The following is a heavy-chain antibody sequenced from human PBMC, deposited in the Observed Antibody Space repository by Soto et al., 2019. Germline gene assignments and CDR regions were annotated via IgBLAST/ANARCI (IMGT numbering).Heavy chain of an antibody. CDR2: ISYDSTKT. CDR1: GFSFNSYG. V-gene: IGHV3-30*03. J-gene: IGHJ6*02. D-gene: IGHD2-8*02. Sequence: XVSLRLSCAACGFSFNSYGMHWVRQGPGNGLEWVAFISYDSTKTYYADSVKGRFTISRDNSNSALYVQMNSLTGEDTAVYYCARTRRAWSDFHYYSLDVCGQGTTVTVSS. CDR3: ARTRRAWSDFHYYSLDV.